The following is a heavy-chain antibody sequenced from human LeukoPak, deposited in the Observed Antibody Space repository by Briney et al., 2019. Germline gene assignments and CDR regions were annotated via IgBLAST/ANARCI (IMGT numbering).Heavy chain of an antibody. Sequence: SETLSLPCSVSGASIGNYQWAWIRQPAGKGLELLGRTNDIVNTDYSLSIESRITLSIDKTRNHVYLKLMSVTAADTAVYYCARAARRPDGWTGGSYLGGQGISVTVSA. CDR1: GASIGNYQ. D-gene: IGHD1-14*01. CDR2: TNDIVNT. V-gene: IGHV4-4*07. CDR3: ARAARRPDGWTGGSYL. J-gene: IGHJ4*02.